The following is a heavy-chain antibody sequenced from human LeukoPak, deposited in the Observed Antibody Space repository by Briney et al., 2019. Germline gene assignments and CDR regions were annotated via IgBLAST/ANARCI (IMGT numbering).Heavy chain of an antibody. CDR2: ISSSSSTI. CDR1: GFTFSFYS. V-gene: IGHV3-48*01. CDR3: ARDRDYGDYAFGY. D-gene: IGHD4-17*01. J-gene: IGHJ4*02. Sequence: PPGGSLRLSCAASGFTFSFYSMNWVRQAPGKGLEWVSYISSSSSTIYYADSVKARFTISRDNAKNSLYLHMNSLRAEDTAVYYCARDRDYGDYAFGYWGQGALVTVSS.